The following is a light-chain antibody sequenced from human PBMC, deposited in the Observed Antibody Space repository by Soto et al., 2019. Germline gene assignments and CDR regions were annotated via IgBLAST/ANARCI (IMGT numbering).Light chain of an antibody. J-gene: IGKJ4*01. CDR1: QSVDRN. CDR3: QQYDSWPLT. CDR2: GAS. V-gene: IGKV3D-15*01. Sequence: EIVMTQSPGTLSVSTEEGATLSCRASQSVDRNLAWYQQKPGQAPRLLIYGASTRPTGIPDRFSGSGSGTEFSLTISSLQSEVFAVYYCQQYDSWPLTFGGGTKVEIK.